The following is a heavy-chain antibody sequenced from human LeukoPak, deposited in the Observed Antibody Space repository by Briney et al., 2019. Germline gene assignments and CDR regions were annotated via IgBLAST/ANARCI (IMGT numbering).Heavy chain of an antibody. CDR2: IYWDDDK. CDR3: AHRPTRPDHLWFDY. D-gene: IGHD3-10*01. J-gene: IGHJ4*02. Sequence: SGPTLVNPTQTLTLTCTFSGFSLSTGGVGVGWIRQPPGKALEWLTLIYWDDDKRYSPFLKSRLTITKDTSKNQVVLTMTNMDPVDTATYYCAHRPTRPDHLWFDYWGQGTLVTVSS. V-gene: IGHV2-5*02. CDR1: GFSLSTGGVG.